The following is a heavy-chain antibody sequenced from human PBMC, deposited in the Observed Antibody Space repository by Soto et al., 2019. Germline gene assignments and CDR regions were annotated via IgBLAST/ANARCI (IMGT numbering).Heavy chain of an antibody. J-gene: IGHJ5*02. Sequence: ASVKVSCKASGFTFTSSAMQWVRQARGQRLGWIGWIVVGSGNTNYAQKFQERVTITRDMSTSTAYMELSSLRSEDTAVYYCAASGQGYCNSTLEGRVVVGAPTVIDVPNPLQALPWG. CDR3: AASGQGYCNSTLEGRVVVGAPTVIDVPNPLQALP. CDR1: GFTFTSSA. CDR2: IVVGSGNT. V-gene: IGHV1-58*02. D-gene: IGHD2-15*01.